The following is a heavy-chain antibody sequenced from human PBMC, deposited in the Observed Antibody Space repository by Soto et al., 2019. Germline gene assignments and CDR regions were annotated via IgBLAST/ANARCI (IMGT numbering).Heavy chain of an antibody. CDR2: INPNSGGT. V-gene: IGHV1-2*04. D-gene: IGHD3-22*01. CDR3: ARAYSSSDDFDY. J-gene: IGHJ4*02. CDR1: GYAFTDYY. Sequence: QVQLVQSGAEVKKPGASVKVSCKASGYAFTDYYMHWVRQAPGQGLEWMGWINPNSGGTNYAQKFQGWVTMTRDTSISTAYMELNREDTAVYYCARAYSSSDDFDYWGQGTLVTVSS.